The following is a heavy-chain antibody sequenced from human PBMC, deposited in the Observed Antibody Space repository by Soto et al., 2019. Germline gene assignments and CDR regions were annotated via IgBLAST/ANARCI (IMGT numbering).Heavy chain of an antibody. Sequence: QVQLQESGPGLVKPSQTLSVTCTVSGGSVSSDDYSWSWMRQHPGKGLEWIGYIRDSGSTYYNPSLEGRVTISVDTSKNQFSQRLRSVTAADTAVYYCARAMANYFDYWGQGTLVTASS. CDR2: IRDSGST. J-gene: IGHJ4*02. V-gene: IGHV4-31*03. CDR1: GGSVSSDDYS. D-gene: IGHD2-8*01. CDR3: ARAMANYFDY.